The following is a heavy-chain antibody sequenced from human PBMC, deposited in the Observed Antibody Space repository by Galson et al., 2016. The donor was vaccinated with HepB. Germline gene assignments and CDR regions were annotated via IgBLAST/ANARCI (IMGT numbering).Heavy chain of an antibody. CDR3: ARHGRGVVDY. V-gene: IGHV4-39*01. J-gene: IGHJ4*02. Sequence: SETLSLTCTVSGGSFNSSSYYWAWIRQPPGKGLEWIGSFYYSGSTYNKSSLKSRVTISADTSKNQFSLRLSSVTAADTAVYYCARHGRGVVDYWGQGTLVAVSS. D-gene: IGHD2-15*01. CDR2: FYYSGST. CDR1: GGSFNSSSYY.